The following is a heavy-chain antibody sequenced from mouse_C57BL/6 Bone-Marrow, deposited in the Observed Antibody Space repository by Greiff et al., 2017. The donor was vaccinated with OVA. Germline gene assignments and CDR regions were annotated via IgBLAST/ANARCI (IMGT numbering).Heavy chain of an antibody. CDR3: ARGWLPDY. Sequence: VQLQQSGAELARPGASVKLSCKASGYTFTSYGISWVKQRTGQGLEWIGEISPRSGNTYYNEKFKGKATLTADKSSSPAYMELRSLTSEDSAVYFCARGWLPDYWGQGTTLTVSS. J-gene: IGHJ2*01. D-gene: IGHD2-3*01. CDR2: ISPRSGNT. CDR1: GYTFTSYG. V-gene: IGHV1-81*01.